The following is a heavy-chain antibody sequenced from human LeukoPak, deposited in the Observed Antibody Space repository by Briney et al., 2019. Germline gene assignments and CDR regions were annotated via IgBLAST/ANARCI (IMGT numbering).Heavy chain of an antibody. CDR3: AKDRLDSSGYYPAFDY. J-gene: IGHJ4*02. CDR1: GFTFSSYA. V-gene: IGHV3-23*01. CDR2: ISGSGGST. Sequence: PGGSLRLSCAASGFTFSSYAMSWVRQAPGKGLEWVSAISGSGGSTYYADSVKGRFTISRDNSKNTLYLQMNSLRAEDTAVYYCAKDRLDSSGYYPAFDYWGQGTLVTVSS. D-gene: IGHD3-22*01.